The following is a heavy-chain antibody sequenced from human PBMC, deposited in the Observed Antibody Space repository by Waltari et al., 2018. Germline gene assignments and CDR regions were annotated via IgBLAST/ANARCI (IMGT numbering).Heavy chain of an antibody. CDR2: IYHSGNT. J-gene: IGHJ4*02. Sequence: QVQLQESGPGLVKPSETLSLTCAVSGYSISSGSYWGWIRQPPGKGLAGIGSIYHSGNTDYNPSLKSRVTISVDTSKNQFSLKLSSVTAADTAVYYCARWVGYGDLYFFDYWGQGTLVTVSS. V-gene: IGHV4-38-2*01. CDR3: ARWVGYGDLYFFDY. CDR1: GYSISSGSY. D-gene: IGHD4-17*01.